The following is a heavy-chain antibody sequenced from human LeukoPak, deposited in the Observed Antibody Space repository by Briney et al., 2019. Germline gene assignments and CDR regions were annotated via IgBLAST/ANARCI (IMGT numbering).Heavy chain of an antibody. CDR3: AKSSYYDASGYYREYYFDY. J-gene: IGHJ4*02. V-gene: IGHV3-23*01. CDR2: ISGSGGST. D-gene: IGHD3-22*01. CDR1: RFTFSSYG. Sequence: PGGSLRLSCAASRFTFSSYGMSWVRQAPGKGLEWVSSISGSGGSTYYADSVKGRFTISRDNSKNTLYLQMNSLRDEDTAVYYCAKSSYYDASGYYREYYFDYWGQGTLVTVFS.